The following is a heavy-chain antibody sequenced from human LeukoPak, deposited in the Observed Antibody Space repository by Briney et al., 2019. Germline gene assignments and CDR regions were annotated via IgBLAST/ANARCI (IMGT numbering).Heavy chain of an antibody. Sequence: EASVKVSCKASGYTFTSYDINRVRQATGQGLEWMGWMNPNSGNTGYAQKFQGRVTMTRNTSISTAYVELSSLRSEDTAVYYCARGYSGYDYEFYYYYYYMDVWGKGTTVTISS. V-gene: IGHV1-8*01. CDR1: GYTFTSYD. D-gene: IGHD5-12*01. CDR2: MNPNSGNT. CDR3: ARGYSGYDYEFYYYYYYMDV. J-gene: IGHJ6*03.